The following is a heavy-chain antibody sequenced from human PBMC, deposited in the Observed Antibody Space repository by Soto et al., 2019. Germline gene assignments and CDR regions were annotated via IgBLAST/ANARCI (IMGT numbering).Heavy chain of an antibody. D-gene: IGHD3-9*01. V-gene: IGHV3-23*01. CDR2: IDGSGAGA. CDR3: AKGDILTGSKEGWDY. CDR1: GFTFRSYA. Sequence: EVQLLESGGGLVQPGGSLRLSCAASGFTFRSYAMSWVRQAPGRGLECVSSIDGSGAGAYYADSVKGRFTISRDNSQNTLDLQINSLRAEDTAVYYCAKGDILTGSKEGWDYWGQGTLVTVSS. J-gene: IGHJ4*02.